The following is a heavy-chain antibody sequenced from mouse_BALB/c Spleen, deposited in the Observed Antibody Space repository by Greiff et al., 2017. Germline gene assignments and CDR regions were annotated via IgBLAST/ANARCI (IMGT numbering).Heavy chain of an antibody. J-gene: IGHJ3*01. CDR2: ISSGGSYT. CDR1: GFTFSSYA. D-gene: IGHD2-4*01. CDR3: ARASTMITTAFAY. Sequence: EVHLVESGGGLVKPGGSLKLSCAASGFTFSSYAMSWVRQSPEKRLEWVAEISSGGSYTYYPDTVTGRFTISRDNAKNTLYLEMSSLRSEDTAMYYCARASTMITTAFAYWGQGTLVTVSA. V-gene: IGHV5-9-4*01.